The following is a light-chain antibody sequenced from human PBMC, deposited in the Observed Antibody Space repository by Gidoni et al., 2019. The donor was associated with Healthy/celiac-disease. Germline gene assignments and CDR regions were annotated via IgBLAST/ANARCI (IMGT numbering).Light chain of an antibody. Sequence: DIQMTQSPSTLSASVGDRVTITCRASQSISNWLAWYQQKPGKAPKLLIYKASSLESGVPSRFSGSGSGTEFTLTISSLQPDDFATYYCQQYNSYSLFXXXTKVEIK. V-gene: IGKV1-5*03. CDR1: QSISNW. J-gene: IGKJ1*01. CDR3: QQYNSYSL. CDR2: KAS.